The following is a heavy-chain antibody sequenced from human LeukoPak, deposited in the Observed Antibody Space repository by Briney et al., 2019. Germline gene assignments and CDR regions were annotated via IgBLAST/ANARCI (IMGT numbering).Heavy chain of an antibody. Sequence: ASVKVSCKASGYTFTGYYMHWVRQAPGQGLEWMGWINPNSGGTNYAQKFQGRVTMTRDTSISTAYMELSRLRSDDTAVYYCARPPRYCSGGSCGWFDPWGQGTLVTVSS. J-gene: IGHJ5*02. CDR1: GYTFTGYY. D-gene: IGHD2-15*01. CDR2: INPNSGGT. CDR3: ARPPRYCSGGSCGWFDP. V-gene: IGHV1-2*02.